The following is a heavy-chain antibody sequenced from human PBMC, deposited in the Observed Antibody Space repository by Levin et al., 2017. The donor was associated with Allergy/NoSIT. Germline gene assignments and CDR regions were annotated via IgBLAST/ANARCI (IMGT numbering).Heavy chain of an antibody. D-gene: IGHD3-10*01. Sequence: SGGSLRLSCAVSGFTVSSNYMNWVRQAPGKGLEWVSVIYGDGTTYYADSVKGRFTISRDTSKNTLYLEMNSLRADDTAVYYCARGRRGSGSDYWGQGALVAVSS. V-gene: IGHV3-53*01. CDR1: GFTVSSNY. CDR2: IYGDGTT. CDR3: ARGRRGSGSDY. J-gene: IGHJ4*02.